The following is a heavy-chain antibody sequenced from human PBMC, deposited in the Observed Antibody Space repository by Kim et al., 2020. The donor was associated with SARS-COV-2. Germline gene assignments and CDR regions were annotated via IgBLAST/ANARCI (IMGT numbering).Heavy chain of an antibody. Sequence: SETLSLTCTVSGYSISSGYYWGWIRQPPGKGLEWIGSIYHSGSTYYNPSLKSRVTISVDTSKNQFSLKLSSVTAADTAVYYCARGNGDYDACDIWGQGT. CDR1: GYSISSGYY. J-gene: IGHJ3*02. D-gene: IGHD4-17*01. CDR3: ARGNGDYDACDI. CDR2: IYHSGST. V-gene: IGHV4-38-2*02.